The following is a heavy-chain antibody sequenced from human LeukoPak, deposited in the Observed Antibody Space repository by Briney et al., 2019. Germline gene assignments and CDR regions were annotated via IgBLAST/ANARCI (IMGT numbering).Heavy chain of an antibody. D-gene: IGHD5-12*01. CDR3: ARGEATRDYYYYYMDV. J-gene: IGHJ6*03. Sequence: ASVKVSCKASGGTFSSYAISWVRQAPGQGLEWMGGIIPIFGTANYAQKFQGRVTITADESTSTAYMELSSLRSEDTAVYYCARGEATRDYYYYYMDVWGKGTTVTISS. CDR1: GGTFSSYA. V-gene: IGHV1-69*13. CDR2: IIPIFGTA.